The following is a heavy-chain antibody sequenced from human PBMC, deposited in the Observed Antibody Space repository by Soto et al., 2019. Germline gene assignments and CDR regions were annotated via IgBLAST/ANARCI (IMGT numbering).Heavy chain of an antibody. D-gene: IGHD2-21*01. CDR2: IKQDGSEI. CDR1: GFTFSSYL. Sequence: GGSLRLSCAASGFTFSSYLMSWVRQGPGKGPEWVANIKQDGSEIYYVDSVKGRFTISRDNAQSSLYLPKTDLRALYTCVYHSARSQSANACDIWGQGTLVTVSS. CDR3: ARSQSANACDI. J-gene: IGHJ1*01. V-gene: IGHV3-7*05.